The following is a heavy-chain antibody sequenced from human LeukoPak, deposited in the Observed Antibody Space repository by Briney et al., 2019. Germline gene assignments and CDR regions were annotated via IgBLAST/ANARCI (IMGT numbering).Heavy chain of an antibody. CDR2: INHSGST. J-gene: IGHJ4*02. CDR3: ARSYSSLTGTTGY. V-gene: IGHV4-34*01. D-gene: IGHD1-7*01. Sequence: PSETLSLTCAVYGGSFSGYYWSWIRKPPGKGLEWIGEINHSGSTNYNPSLKSRVAISVDTSKNQFSLKLSSVTAADTAVYYCARSYSSLTGTTGYWGQGTLVTVSS. CDR1: GGSFSGYY.